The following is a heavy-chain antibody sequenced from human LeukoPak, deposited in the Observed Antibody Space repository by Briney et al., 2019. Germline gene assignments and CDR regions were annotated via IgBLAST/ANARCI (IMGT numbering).Heavy chain of an antibody. CDR3: AKDLGRITMIVVVITLDY. D-gene: IGHD3-22*01. Sequence: GGSLRLSCAASGFTFSSYAMSWVRQAPGKGLEWVSAISGSGGSTYYADSVKGRFTISRDNSMNTLYLQMNSPRAEDTAVYYCAKDLGRITMIVVVITLDYWGQGTLVTVSS. CDR2: ISGSGGST. J-gene: IGHJ4*02. V-gene: IGHV3-23*01. CDR1: GFTFSSYA.